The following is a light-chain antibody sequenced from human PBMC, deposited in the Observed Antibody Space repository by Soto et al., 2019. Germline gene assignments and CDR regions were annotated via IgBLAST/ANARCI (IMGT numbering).Light chain of an antibody. CDR1: QSVSSSF. V-gene: IGKV3-20*01. Sequence: EIVLTQSPGTLSLSPGERATLSCRASQSVSSSFLAWYQQKPGQAPRLLIYGASSRATGIPERFSGSGSGTGSTLTISRLEPEDIAVYYGQQYGRSAWTFGQGTKVEI. J-gene: IGKJ1*01. CDR2: GAS. CDR3: QQYGRSAWT.